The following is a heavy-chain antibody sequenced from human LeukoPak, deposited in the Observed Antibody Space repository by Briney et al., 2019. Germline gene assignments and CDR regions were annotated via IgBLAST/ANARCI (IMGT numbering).Heavy chain of an antibody. CDR3: ARTSPSYYSYRDV. CDR1: GGSISSYF. Sequence: PSETLSLTCSVSGGSISSYFWSWIRQPPGKGLEWIGYVYFTGTTNYNPSLKSRVTISIDKSRKQLSLKLNSVTTADTAVYYCARTSPSYYSYRDVWGNGTTVTISS. V-gene: IGHV4-59*01. J-gene: IGHJ6*03. CDR2: VYFTGTT.